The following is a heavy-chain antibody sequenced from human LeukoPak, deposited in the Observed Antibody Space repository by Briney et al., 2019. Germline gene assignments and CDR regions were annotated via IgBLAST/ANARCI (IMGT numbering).Heavy chain of an antibody. CDR3: ASLGGNQWLVLGYYYGMDV. CDR1: GGTFSSYA. J-gene: IGHJ6*02. Sequence: SVKVSCKASGGTFSSYAISWVRQAPGQGLEWMGGIIPIFGTANYAQKFQGRVAITADESTSTAYMELSSLRSEDTAVYYCASLGGNQWLVLGYYYGMDVWGQGTTVTVSS. CDR2: IIPIFGTA. V-gene: IGHV1-69*13. D-gene: IGHD6-19*01.